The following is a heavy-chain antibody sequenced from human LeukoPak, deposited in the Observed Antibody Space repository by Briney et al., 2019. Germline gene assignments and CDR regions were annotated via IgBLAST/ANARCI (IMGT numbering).Heavy chain of an antibody. J-gene: IGHJ5*02. CDR1: GFTFTNYW. D-gene: IGHD1-26*01. CDR2: IKEDGSEK. V-gene: IGHV3-7*01. Sequence: PGGSLRLSCRASGFTFTNYWMNWVRQAPGTGLELVANIKEDGSEKYYVDSVKGRFTISRDNAKNSLYLQMNSLRAEDTAVYYCVYGGSYYVAWGQGTLVTVSS. CDR3: VYGGSYYVA.